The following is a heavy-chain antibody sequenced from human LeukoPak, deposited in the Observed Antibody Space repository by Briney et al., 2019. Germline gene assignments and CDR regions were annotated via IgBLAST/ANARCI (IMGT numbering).Heavy chain of an antibody. J-gene: IGHJ6*02. V-gene: IGHV1-2*02. Sequence: ASVKVSCKASGYNFNSYDINWVRLAPGQGLEWMGWINPNSGGTNYAQKFQGRVTMTRDTSISTAYMELSRLRSDDTAVYYCATALYSSGWYHYGMDVWGQGTTVTVSS. D-gene: IGHD6-19*01. CDR2: INPNSGGT. CDR3: ATALYSSGWYHYGMDV. CDR1: GYNFNSYD.